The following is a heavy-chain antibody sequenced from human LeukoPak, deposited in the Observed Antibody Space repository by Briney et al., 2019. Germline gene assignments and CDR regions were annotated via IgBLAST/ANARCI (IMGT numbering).Heavy chain of an antibody. CDR2: ISSSSSHI. CDR3: ARGAVVAAAGTEFDY. D-gene: IGHD6-13*01. J-gene: IGHJ4*02. V-gene: IGHV3-21*01. CDR1: GFTFSSYS. Sequence: GGSLRLSCAASGFTFSSYSMNWVRQAPGKGLEWVSSISSSSSHIYYADSVKGRFTISRDNAKNSLYLQMNSLRAEDTAVYYCARGAVVAAAGTEFDYWGQGTLVTVSS.